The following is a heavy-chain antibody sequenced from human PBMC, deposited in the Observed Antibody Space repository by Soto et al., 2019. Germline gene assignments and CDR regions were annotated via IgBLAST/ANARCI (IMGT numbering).Heavy chain of an antibody. CDR1: GGSSGSSSYY. CDR2: IYYSGST. V-gene: IGHV4-39*01. CDR3: ARRGSGSYSDY. J-gene: IGHJ4*02. Sequence: PSETLSLTCTVSGGSSGSSSYYWGWIRQPPGKGLEWIGSIYYSGSTYYNPSLKSRVTISVDTSKNQFSLKLSSVTAADTAVYYCARRGSGSYSDYWGQGTLVTVSS. D-gene: IGHD3-10*01.